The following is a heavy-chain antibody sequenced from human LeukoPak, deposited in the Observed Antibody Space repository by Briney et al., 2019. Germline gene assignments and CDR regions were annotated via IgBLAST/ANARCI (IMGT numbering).Heavy chain of an antibody. D-gene: IGHD2-2*02. Sequence: ASVKVSCKASGYTFTSYGISWVRQAPGQGLEWMGWISAYNGNTNYAQKLQGRVTMATDTSTSTAYMELGSLRFDDTAVYYCARDRVPAAIRDYYYYYMDVWGKGTTVTVSS. CDR3: ARDRVPAAIRDYYYYYMDV. CDR2: ISAYNGNT. J-gene: IGHJ6*03. V-gene: IGHV1-18*01. CDR1: GYTFTSYG.